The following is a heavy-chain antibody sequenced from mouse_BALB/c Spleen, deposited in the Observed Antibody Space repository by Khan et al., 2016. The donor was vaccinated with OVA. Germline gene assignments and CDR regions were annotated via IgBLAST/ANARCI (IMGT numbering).Heavy chain of an antibody. D-gene: IGHD1-1*01. V-gene: IGHV1S41*01. CDR3: ARENYYGRGCYAMDY. Sequence: DLVKPGASVKLSCKASGYTFTSYWINWIKQRPGQGLEWIGRIGPGSSNAYYNDMFKDKATLTVDTSSNTAYIQLSSLSSECSAVYFCARENYYGRGCYAMDYWGQGTSVTVSA. CDR2: IGPGSSNA. CDR1: GYTFTSYW. J-gene: IGHJ4*01.